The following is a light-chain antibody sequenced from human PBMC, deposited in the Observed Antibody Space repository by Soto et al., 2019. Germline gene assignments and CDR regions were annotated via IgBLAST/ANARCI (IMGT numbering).Light chain of an antibody. V-gene: IGKV3-15*01. CDR1: QYIGRA. CDR2: XXY. CDR3: HQYHYWWT. J-gene: IGKJ1*01. Sequence: EVVLTQSPATLSVSPGDRATLSCRASQYIGRAVAWYHQRYXXXXXXXXXXXYXRVPTKPDRFSRSGSGTEFTLTINSLQYEDFAVYYCHQYHYWWTFGQGTKGDSK.